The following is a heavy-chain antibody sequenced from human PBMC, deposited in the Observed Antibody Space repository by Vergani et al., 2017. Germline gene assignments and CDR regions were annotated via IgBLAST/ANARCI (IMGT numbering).Heavy chain of an antibody. J-gene: IGHJ6*02. CDR1: GYSFTSYW. Sequence: EVQLVQSGAEVKKPGESLRISCKGSGYSFTSYWISWVRQMPGKGLEWMGRIDPSASYTNYSPSFQGHVTISADKSISTAYLQWSSLKASDTAMYYCARRTIAAAAGSYYYYGMDVWGQGTTVTVSS. D-gene: IGHD6-13*01. CDR2: IDPSASYT. CDR3: ARRTIAAAAGSYYYYGMDV. V-gene: IGHV5-10-1*01.